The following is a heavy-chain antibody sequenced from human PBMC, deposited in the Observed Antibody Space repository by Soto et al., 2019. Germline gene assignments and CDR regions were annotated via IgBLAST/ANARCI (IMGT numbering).Heavy chain of an antibody. CDR1: GGSIISYY. CDR3: ARTIVVGPAAQNWFDP. CDR2: IYYSGST. D-gene: IGHD2-2*01. J-gene: IGHJ5*02. Sequence: PSETLSLTCTVSGGSIISYYWSWILQPPWKGLEWIGYIYYSGSTNYNPSLKSRVTISVDTSKNQFSLKLSSVTAADTAVYYCARTIVVGPAAQNWFDPWGQGTLVTVSS. V-gene: IGHV4-59*01.